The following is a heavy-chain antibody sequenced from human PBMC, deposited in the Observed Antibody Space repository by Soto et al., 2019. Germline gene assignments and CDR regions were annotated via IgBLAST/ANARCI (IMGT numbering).Heavy chain of an antibody. V-gene: IGHV3-23*01. CDR2: IGGGGDTT. Sequence: DVQLLESGGDLVQPGGSLRLSCEASGFIFISYAMNWVRQAPGKGLEWVSAIGGGGDTTYYADSVKGRFTISRDNSKSTVILQMNSLRAEDTAVYYCVKVGRPILAIYFDSWGLGTLVTVSP. CDR3: VKVGRPILAIYFDS. CDR1: GFIFISYA. J-gene: IGHJ4*02.